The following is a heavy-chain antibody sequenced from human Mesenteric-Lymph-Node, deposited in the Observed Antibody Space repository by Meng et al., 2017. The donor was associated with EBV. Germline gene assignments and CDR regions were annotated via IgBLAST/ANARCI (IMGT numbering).Heavy chain of an antibody. J-gene: IGHJ5*02. CDR2: IYYTGST. CDR3: GRLPLEVEVVAPWS. D-gene: IGHD2-21*01. V-gene: IGHV4-39*01. CDR1: GAYISRSNYY. Sequence: KLPESDPGLGKPSGPLSLTCAVSGAYISRSNYYWGWIRQPPGKGLEWIGSIYYTGSTYYNPSLKSRLTISLDTSKKQFSLKLFSVTAADTAIYYCGRLPLEVEVVAPWSWGQGTLVTVSS.